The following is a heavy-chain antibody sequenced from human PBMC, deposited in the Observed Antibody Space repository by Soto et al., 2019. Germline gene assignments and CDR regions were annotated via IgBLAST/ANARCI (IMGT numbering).Heavy chain of an antibody. Sequence: SETLSLTCTVSGGSISSYYWSWIRQPPGKGLEWIGYIDYSGSTTYSPSLKTRVTLSVDTSKNQFSLKLSSVTAADTAVYFCARGRGDSRGTNFDFWGQGILVTVSS. CDR3: ARGRGDSRGTNFDF. V-gene: IGHV4-59*01. D-gene: IGHD3-22*01. CDR1: GGSISSYY. CDR2: IDYSGST. J-gene: IGHJ4*02.